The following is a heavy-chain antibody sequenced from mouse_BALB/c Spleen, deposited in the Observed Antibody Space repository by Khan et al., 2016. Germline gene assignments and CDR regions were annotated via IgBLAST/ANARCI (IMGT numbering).Heavy chain of an antibody. J-gene: IGHJ4*01. CDR2: ISYSGST. CDR3: ARGAYDGTYHAMDY. V-gene: IGHV3-2*02. CDR1: GYSITSDYA. D-gene: IGHD2-12*01. Sequence: VQLKESGPGLVKPSQSLSLTCTVTGYSITSDYAWNWIRQFPGNKLEWMGYISYSGSTTYNPSLKSRISITRDTSKNQFFLQLNSVTTEDTATYYCARGAYDGTYHAMDYWGQGTSVTVSS.